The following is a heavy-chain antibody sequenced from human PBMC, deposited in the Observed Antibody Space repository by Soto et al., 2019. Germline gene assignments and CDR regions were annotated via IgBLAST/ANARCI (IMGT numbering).Heavy chain of an antibody. D-gene: IGHD3-22*01. CDR2: ISYDGSNK. CDR3: AKVLSMIFADSFDI. Sequence: QVQLVESGGGVVQPGKSLRLSCAASGFTFSNYYMQWVRQARGKGLERVAVISYDGSNKYYADSVKGRFTISRDNSKNTVYLQMNSLRADDTAVYYCAKVLSMIFADSFDIWGQGTMVTVSS. CDR1: GFTFSNYY. V-gene: IGHV3-30*18. J-gene: IGHJ3*02.